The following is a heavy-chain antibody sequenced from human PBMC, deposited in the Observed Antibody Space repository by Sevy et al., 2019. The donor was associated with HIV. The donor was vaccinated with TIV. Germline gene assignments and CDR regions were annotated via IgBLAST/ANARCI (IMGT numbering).Heavy chain of an antibody. V-gene: IGHV3-23*01. J-gene: IGHJ4*02. Sequence: GGSLRLSCAASVFTFSSYTMSWVRQAPGKGLEWVSAISGVDGSTYYADSVKGRFTISRDNSKNTLYLQMNSLRAEDRALYYCAKDPGALAWYLDYWGQGTLVTVSS. CDR3: AKDPGALAWYLDY. CDR2: ISGVDGST. D-gene: IGHD6-19*01. CDR1: VFTFSSYT.